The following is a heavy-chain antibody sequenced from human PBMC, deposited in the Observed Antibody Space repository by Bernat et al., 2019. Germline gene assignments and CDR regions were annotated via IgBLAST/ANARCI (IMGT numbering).Heavy chain of an antibody. CDR2: IWYDGSNK. CDR1: GFTFSNYG. V-gene: IGHV3-33*01. Sequence: QVQLVESGGGVVQPGRSLRLSCAASGFTFSNYGMHWVRQAPGKGLAWVAVIWYDGSNKYYADSVKGRFTISRDNSKNTLYLQVNSLRAEDTAVYYCARDGGISSSWPRYSDYWGQGTLVTVSS. J-gene: IGHJ4*02. CDR3: ARDGGISSSWPRYSDY. D-gene: IGHD6-13*01.